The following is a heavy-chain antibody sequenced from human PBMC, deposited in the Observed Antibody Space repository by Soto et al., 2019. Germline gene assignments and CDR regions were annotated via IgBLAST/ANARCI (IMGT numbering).Heavy chain of an antibody. CDR3: ASGSITIFGVVIISHFDY. D-gene: IGHD3-3*01. CDR2: INPSGGSR. V-gene: IGHV1-46*01. J-gene: IGHJ4*02. Sequence: ASVKVSCKASGYTFTSYYMHCVRQAPGQGLEWMGIINPSGGSRSGAQKFQFRVTVTRCTCTGTVYMELSSLRSEDTAVYYCASGSITIFGVVIISHFDYWGQGPLVTVSS. CDR1: GYTFTSYY.